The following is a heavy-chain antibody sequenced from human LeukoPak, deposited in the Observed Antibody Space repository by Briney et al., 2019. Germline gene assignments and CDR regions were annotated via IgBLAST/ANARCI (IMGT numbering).Heavy chain of an antibody. D-gene: IGHD2-15*01. CDR3: ARGYCSGGSCPSRHAFDI. Sequence: PGGSLRLSCAASGFTFSSYTMNWVRQPPGKGLEWVSNIGTSSTTIYYADSVRGRFTISRDNAKNSLYLQMNSLRADDTAVYYCARGYCSGGSCPSRHAFDIWGQGTMVTVSS. CDR1: GFTFSSYT. J-gene: IGHJ3*02. CDR2: IGTSSTTI. V-gene: IGHV3-48*01.